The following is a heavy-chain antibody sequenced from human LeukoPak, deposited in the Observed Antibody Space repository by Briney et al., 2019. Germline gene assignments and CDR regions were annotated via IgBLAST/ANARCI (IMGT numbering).Heavy chain of an antibody. Sequence: ASVKVSCKASGYTFTSYGISWVRQAPGQGLEWMGWISAYNGNTNYAQKLQGRVTMTTDTSTSTAYMELRGLRSDDTAVYYCASAVYDFWSGQNWFDPWGQGTLVTVSS. V-gene: IGHV1-18*01. CDR2: ISAYNGNT. J-gene: IGHJ5*02. D-gene: IGHD3-3*01. CDR3: ASAVYDFWSGQNWFDP. CDR1: GYTFTSYG.